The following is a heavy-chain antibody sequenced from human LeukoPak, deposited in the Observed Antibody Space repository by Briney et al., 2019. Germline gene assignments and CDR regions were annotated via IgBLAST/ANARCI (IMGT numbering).Heavy chain of an antibody. V-gene: IGHV3-11*01. CDR1: GFTFSDYY. CDR3: ARGVGYCSGGSCHNNWFDP. D-gene: IGHD2-15*01. Sequence: GGSLRLSCAASGFTFSDYYMSWIRQAPGKGLEWVSYISSSGSTIYYADSVKGRFTISRDNAKNSLYPQMNSLRAEDTAVYYCARGVGYCSGGSCHNNWFDPWGQGTLVTVSS. J-gene: IGHJ5*02. CDR2: ISSSGSTI.